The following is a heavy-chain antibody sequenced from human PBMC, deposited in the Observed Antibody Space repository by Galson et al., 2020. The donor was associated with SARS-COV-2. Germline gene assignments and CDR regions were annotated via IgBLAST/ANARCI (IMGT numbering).Heavy chain of an antibody. Sequence: SETLSLTCTVSGGSTSSYYWSWIRQPPGKGLEWIGYIYYSGSTNYNPSLKSRVTISVDTSKNQFSLKLSSVTAADTAVYYCARVRRDLIFGVVIISAFDIWGQGTMVTVSS. CDR3: ARVRRDLIFGVVIISAFDI. V-gene: IGHV4-59*01. D-gene: IGHD3-3*01. CDR2: IYYSGST. J-gene: IGHJ3*02. CDR1: GGSTSSYY.